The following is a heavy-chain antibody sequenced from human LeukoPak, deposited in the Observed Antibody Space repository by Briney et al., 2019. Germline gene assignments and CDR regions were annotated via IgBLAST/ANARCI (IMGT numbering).Heavy chain of an antibody. Sequence: ASVKVSCKASGGTFSTYAISWVRQAPGQGLEWMGGIIPIFGTANYAQKFQGRVTITADKSTSTAYMELSSLRSEDTAVYYCARDGQELRGYFDYWGQGTLVTVSS. CDR1: GGTFSTYA. CDR3: ARDGQELRGYFDY. J-gene: IGHJ4*02. D-gene: IGHD1-7*01. CDR2: IIPIFGTA. V-gene: IGHV1-69*06.